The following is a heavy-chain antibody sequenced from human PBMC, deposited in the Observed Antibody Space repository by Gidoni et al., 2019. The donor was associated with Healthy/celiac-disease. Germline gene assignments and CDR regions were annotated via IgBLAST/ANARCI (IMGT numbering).Heavy chain of an antibody. D-gene: IGHD3-22*01. CDR3: AGNTMISPPDAFDI. Sequence: LEWMGIINPSGGSTSYAQKFQGRVTMTRDTSTSTVYMELSSLRSEDTAVYYCAGNTMISPPDAFDIWGQGTMVTVSS. CDR2: INPSGGST. J-gene: IGHJ3*02. V-gene: IGHV1-46*01.